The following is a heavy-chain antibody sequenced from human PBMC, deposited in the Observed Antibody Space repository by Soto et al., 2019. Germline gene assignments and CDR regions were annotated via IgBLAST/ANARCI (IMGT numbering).Heavy chain of an antibody. J-gene: IGHJ6*02. Sequence: ASVKVSCKASGYSFTTQGINWVRRSPGHGLEWMGWISAYNGDTHYVQRFQGRLTMTRDTSTSTAYMELRSLTPDDTAVYSCARDPPFRGILRGTPLMDVWGQGTTVTSP. CDR2: ISAYNGDT. V-gene: IGHV1-18*01. CDR3: ARDPPFRGILRGTPLMDV. CDR1: GYSFTTQG. D-gene: IGHD4-17*01.